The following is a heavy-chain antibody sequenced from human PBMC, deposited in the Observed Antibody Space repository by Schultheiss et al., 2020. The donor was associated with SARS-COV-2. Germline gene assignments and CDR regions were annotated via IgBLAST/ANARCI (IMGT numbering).Heavy chain of an antibody. V-gene: IGHV4-61*01. J-gene: IGHJ4*02. CDR2: VFYSGST. CDR3: ARGPHSSGYYPHWDY. D-gene: IGHD3-22*01. CDR1: GASVSSDSYY. Sequence: SETLSLTCTVSGASVSSDSYYWSWIRQPPEKGLEWIGYVFYSGSTNYNPSLKSRLTTSVDTSKNQFSLKLSSVTAADTAVYYCARGPHSSGYYPHWDYWGQGTLVTVSS.